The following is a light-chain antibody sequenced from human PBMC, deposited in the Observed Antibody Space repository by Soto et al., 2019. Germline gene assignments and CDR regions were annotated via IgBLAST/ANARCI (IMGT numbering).Light chain of an antibody. CDR1: QSVSSSY. CDR3: QQRIT. CDR2: DAS. J-gene: IGKJ5*01. Sequence: EIVLTQSPATLSLSPGERATLSCRASQSVSSSYLAWYQQKPGQAPRLLIYDASNRATGIPARFSGSGSGTDFTLTISSLEPEDFAVYYCQQRITFGQGTRLEIK. V-gene: IGKV3-11*01.